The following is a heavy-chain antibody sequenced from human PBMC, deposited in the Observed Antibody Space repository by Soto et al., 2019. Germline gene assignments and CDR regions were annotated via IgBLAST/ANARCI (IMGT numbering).Heavy chain of an antibody. CDR3: VTDRRAKKSGPSPEH. Sequence: ASVKVSCKASGYPFSNFGISWVRQAPGQGLKWMGWISAYNGNTDYAQKLQGRITMTTDTSTTTAYMEVRSLMSDDTAVYFCVTDRRAKKSGPSPEHWGQGTLVTVSS. CDR2: ISAYNGNT. V-gene: IGHV1-18*01. CDR1: GYPFSNFG. J-gene: IGHJ4*02.